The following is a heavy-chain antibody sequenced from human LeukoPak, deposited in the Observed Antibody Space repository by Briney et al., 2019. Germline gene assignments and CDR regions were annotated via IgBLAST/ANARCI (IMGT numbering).Heavy chain of an antibody. D-gene: IGHD4-17*01. CDR1: GGSFSGYY. Sequence: SETLSLTCAVYGGSFSGYYWSWIRQPPGKGLEWIGEINHSGSTNYNPSLKSRVTISVDTSKNQFSLKLSSVTAADTAVYYCASAYGDPTGDYWGQGTLVTVSS. CDR2: INHSGST. J-gene: IGHJ4*02. CDR3: ASAYGDPTGDY. V-gene: IGHV4-34*01.